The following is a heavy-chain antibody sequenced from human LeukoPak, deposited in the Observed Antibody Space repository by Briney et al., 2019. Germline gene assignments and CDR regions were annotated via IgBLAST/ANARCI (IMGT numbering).Heavy chain of an antibody. Sequence: ASVKVSCKASGYTFTGYYMHWVRQAPGQGLEWMGWINPNSGGTNYAQKFQGRVTMTRDTSISTAYMELSRLRSDDTAVYYCARTIAMVWGVEWFDPWGQGTLVTVSS. D-gene: IGHD3-10*01. CDR3: ARTIAMVWGVEWFDP. J-gene: IGHJ5*02. CDR1: GYTFTGYY. V-gene: IGHV1-2*02. CDR2: INPNSGGT.